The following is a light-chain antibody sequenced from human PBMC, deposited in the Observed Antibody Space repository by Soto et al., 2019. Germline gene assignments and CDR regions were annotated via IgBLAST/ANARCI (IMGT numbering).Light chain of an antibody. V-gene: IGKV3-11*01. CDR2: DAS. CDR3: QHRRNAPPCT. J-gene: IGKJ1*01. CDR1: QSVSSD. Sequence: EIVLTQSPVTLSLSPGERAALSCRASQSVSSDLAWYQQKPGQAPRLRIYDASNRATGIPARFSGSGSGTDFTLTISSLEPEDFAVYYCQHRRNAPPCTLGHGTTVEIK.